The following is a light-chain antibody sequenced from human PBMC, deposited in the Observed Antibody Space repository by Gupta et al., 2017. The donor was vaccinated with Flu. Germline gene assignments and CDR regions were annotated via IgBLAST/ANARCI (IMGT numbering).Light chain of an antibody. CDR1: NRDIGASNY. V-gene: IGLV2-14*01. Sequence: SALTQPASVSGSPGPSIAISCTGTNRDIGASNYVSWYQQHPRKPPKFMINESRTRPSGGSTRFSGSKSGNTASLTITGLKAEDEDDDYCGSYGAVGVFGGGTKVTVL. J-gene: IGLJ2*01. CDR2: ESR. CDR3: GSYGAVGV.